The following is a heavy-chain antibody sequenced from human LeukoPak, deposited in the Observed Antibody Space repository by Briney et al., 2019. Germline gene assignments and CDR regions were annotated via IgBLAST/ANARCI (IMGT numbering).Heavy chain of an antibody. V-gene: IGHV3-48*01. CDR1: GFTFSSYS. CDR3: ARPYYYGSGSYSVPAD. Sequence: GGSLRLSCAASGFTFSSYSMNWARQAPGKGLEWVSYISSSSSTIYYADSVKGRFTISRDNAKNSLYLQMNSLRAEDTAVYYCARPYYYGSGSYSVPADWGQGTLVTVSS. CDR2: ISSSSSTI. D-gene: IGHD3-10*01. J-gene: IGHJ4*02.